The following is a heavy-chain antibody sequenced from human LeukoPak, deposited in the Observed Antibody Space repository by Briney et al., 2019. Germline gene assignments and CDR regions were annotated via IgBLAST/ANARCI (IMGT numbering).Heavy chain of an antibody. CDR2: IYWNDDK. D-gene: IGHD4-11*01. CDR1: GFSLSTSGVG. CDR3: AHQGNPVTIAHKGWFDP. V-gene: IGHV2-5*01. Sequence: SGPTLVKPTQTLTLTCTFSGFSLSTSGVGVGWIRQPPGKALEWLALIYWNDDKRYSPSLKSRLTITKDTSKNQVVLTMTNMDPVDTATYYCAHQGNPVTIAHKGWFDPWGQGTLVTVSS. J-gene: IGHJ5*02.